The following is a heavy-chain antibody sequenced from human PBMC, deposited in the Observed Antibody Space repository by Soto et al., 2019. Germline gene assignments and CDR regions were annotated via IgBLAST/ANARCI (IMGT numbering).Heavy chain of an antibody. CDR3: ARDLGGAYYDSSGYYSD. Sequence: QVQLVQSGAEVKKPGASVKVSCKASGYTFTSYGISWVRQAPGQGLEWVGWISAYNGNTNYAQKLQGRVTMTTDTSTSTAYMELRSLRSDDTAVYYCARDLGGAYYDSSGYYSDWGQGTLVTVSS. V-gene: IGHV1-18*01. J-gene: IGHJ4*02. CDR1: GYTFTSYG. D-gene: IGHD3-22*01. CDR2: ISAYNGNT.